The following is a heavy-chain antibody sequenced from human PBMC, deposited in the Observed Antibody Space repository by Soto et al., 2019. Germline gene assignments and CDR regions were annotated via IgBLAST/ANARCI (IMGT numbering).Heavy chain of an antibody. CDR2: IYYSGST. D-gene: IGHD2-2*01. CDR3: ARSVHCSSTSCYGYYFDY. J-gene: IGHJ4*02. CDR1: GGSISSSSYY. V-gene: IGHV4-39*01. Sequence: QLQLQESGPGLVKPSETLPLTCTVSGGSISSSSYYWGWIRQPPGKGLEWIGSIYYSGSTYYNPSLKSRVTISVDTSKNQFSLKLSSVTAADTAVYYCARSVHCSSTSCYGYYFDYWGQGTLVTVSS.